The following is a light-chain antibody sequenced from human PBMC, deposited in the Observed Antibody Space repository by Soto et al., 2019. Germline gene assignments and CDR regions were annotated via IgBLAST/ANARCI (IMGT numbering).Light chain of an antibody. V-gene: IGKV3-20*01. CDR2: GAS. CDR3: QQYGSSSLT. J-gene: IGKJ4*01. Sequence: EIVWTQSPGTLSLSPGERATLSCRASQSVSSSYLARYQQKPGHAPRLLIYGASSRATGIPDRFSGSGSGTDFTLTISRLEPEDFAVYYCQQYGSSSLTFGGGTKVEIK. CDR1: QSVSSSY.